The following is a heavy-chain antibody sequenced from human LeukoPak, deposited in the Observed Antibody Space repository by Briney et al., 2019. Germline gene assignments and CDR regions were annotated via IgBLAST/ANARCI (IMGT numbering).Heavy chain of an antibody. Sequence: SETLSLTCTVSGGSLTSGSHYWSWLRQPAGKGLEWIGNIDISGSTKYNPSLKSRVTIYIDMSKNQFSLELTSVTAADTAVYYCASDIDCVGGTCYSYNWFDPWGQGTLVTVSS. CDR2: IDISGST. V-gene: IGHV4-61*09. CDR3: ASDIDCVGGTCYSYNWFDP. J-gene: IGHJ5*02. CDR1: GGSLTSGSHY. D-gene: IGHD2-15*01.